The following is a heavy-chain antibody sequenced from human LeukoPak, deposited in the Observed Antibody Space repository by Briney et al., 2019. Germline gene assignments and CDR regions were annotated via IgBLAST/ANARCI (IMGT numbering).Heavy chain of an antibody. CDR3: ARVLRYYDILSKPFDY. J-gene: IGHJ4*02. Sequence: GESLKISCKGSGYSFTSYWIGWVRQAPGQGLEWMGIINPSGGSTSYAQKFQGRVTMTRDMSTSTVYMELSRLRSDDTAVYYCARVLRYYDILSKPFDYWGQGTLVTVSS. CDR1: GYSFTSYW. CDR2: INPSGGST. D-gene: IGHD3-9*01. V-gene: IGHV1-46*01.